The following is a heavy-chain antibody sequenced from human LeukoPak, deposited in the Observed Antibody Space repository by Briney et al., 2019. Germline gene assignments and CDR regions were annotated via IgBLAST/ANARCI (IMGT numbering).Heavy chain of an antibody. CDR1: GFTFSSYW. Sequence: GGSLRLSCAASGFTFSSYWMNWVRQAPGKGREWVANIKEDGSEKYYADSVKGRFTISRENAKKSLYLQMNSLRAEDTAVYYCAGYYYASTTYRDYWGQGTLVTVSS. CDR3: AGYYYASTTYRDY. D-gene: IGHD3-22*01. CDR2: IKEDGSEK. V-gene: IGHV3-7*01. J-gene: IGHJ4*02.